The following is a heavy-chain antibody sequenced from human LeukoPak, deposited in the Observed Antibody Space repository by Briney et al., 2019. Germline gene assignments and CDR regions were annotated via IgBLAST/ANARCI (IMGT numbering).Heavy chain of an antibody. Sequence: ASVKVSCKASGGTFSSDAIIWVRQAPGQGLEWMGGIIPIFGSATYAQNFQGRVTITADKSTSTAYMELSSLRSEDTAVYYCARVGGYNQNWFDPWGQGTLVTVSS. D-gene: IGHD5-24*01. CDR3: ARVGGYNQNWFDP. CDR1: GGTFSSDA. V-gene: IGHV1-69*06. J-gene: IGHJ5*02. CDR2: IIPIFGSA.